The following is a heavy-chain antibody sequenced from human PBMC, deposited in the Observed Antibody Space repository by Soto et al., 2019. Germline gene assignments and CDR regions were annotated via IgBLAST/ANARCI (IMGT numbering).Heavy chain of an antibody. D-gene: IGHD3-3*01. CDR2: IIPIFGTA. CDR1: GGTFSSYA. Sequence: SVKVSCKASGGTFSSYAISWVRQAPGQGLEWMGGIIPIFGTANYAQKFQGRVTITADESTSTAYMELSSLRSEDTAVYYCARDIEARVTIFGVVIAPPLGYYYYGMDVWGQGTTVTVSS. J-gene: IGHJ6*02. CDR3: ARDIEARVTIFGVVIAPPLGYYYYGMDV. V-gene: IGHV1-69*13.